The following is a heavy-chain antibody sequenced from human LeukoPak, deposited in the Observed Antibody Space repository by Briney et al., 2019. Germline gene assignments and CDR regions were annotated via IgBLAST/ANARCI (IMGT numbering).Heavy chain of an antibody. J-gene: IGHJ3*02. CDR3: AKGVVVIVQDDAFEI. Sequence: GVSLRLSCAASGFTVSSNYMSWVRQAPGKGLEWVSVIYSGGSTYYEESVKGRFTISRDNSKNTLYLQMNSLRAEDTAVYYCAKGVVVIVQDDAFEIWGQGTMVSVSS. CDR2: IYSGGST. V-gene: IGHV3-53*05. CDR1: GFTVSSNY. D-gene: IGHD2/OR15-2a*01.